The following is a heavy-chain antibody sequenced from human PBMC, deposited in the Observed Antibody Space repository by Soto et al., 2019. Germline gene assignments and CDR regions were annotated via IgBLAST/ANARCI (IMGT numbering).Heavy chain of an antibody. CDR2: IIPIFGTA. V-gene: IGHV1-69*06. CDR3: ARVPEAYGGNSHAFDY. CDR1: GGTFSSYA. J-gene: IGHJ4*02. D-gene: IGHD4-17*01. Sequence: QVQLVQSGAEVKKPGSSVKVSCKASGGTFSSYAISWVRQAPGQGLEWMGGIIPIFGTANYAQKFQGRVTITADKSTSTAYIELGSLSSEDTAVYYCARVPEAYGGNSHAFDYWGQGTLVTVSS.